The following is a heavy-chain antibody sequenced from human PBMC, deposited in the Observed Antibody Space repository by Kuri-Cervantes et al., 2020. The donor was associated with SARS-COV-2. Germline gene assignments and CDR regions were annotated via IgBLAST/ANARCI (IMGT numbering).Heavy chain of an antibody. Sequence: GESLKISCKASGGTLSSYAISWVRQAPGQGLEWMGWINPNSGSTNYAQKFQGWVTMTRDTSISTAYMELSRLRSDDTAVYYCAGADHYYDSSGYSQETFDYWGQGTLVTVSS. D-gene: IGHD3-22*01. J-gene: IGHJ4*02. V-gene: IGHV1-2*04. CDR1: GGTLSSYA. CDR3: AGADHYYDSSGYSQETFDY. CDR2: INPNSGST.